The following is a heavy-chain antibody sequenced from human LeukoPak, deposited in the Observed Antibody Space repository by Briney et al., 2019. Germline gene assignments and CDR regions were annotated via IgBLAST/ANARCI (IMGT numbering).Heavy chain of an antibody. J-gene: IGHJ5*01. V-gene: IGHV3-74*01. D-gene: IGHD1-26*01. CDR2: IKGDGSHT. Sequence: RGGSLHLSFAASGFPFRDYWRHWIRQAPGKGLVWISRIKGDGSHTIYADSVKGRFTISRDNAKKTLYLQMKSLRVEDTALYYCVRDWDHFDFDSWGQGTLVTVSS. CDR3: VRDWDHFDFDS. CDR1: GFPFRDYW.